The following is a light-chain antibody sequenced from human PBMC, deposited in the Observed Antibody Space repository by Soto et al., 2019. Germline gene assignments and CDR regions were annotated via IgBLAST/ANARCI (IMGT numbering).Light chain of an antibody. CDR1: ENINFY. CDR2: AAS. Sequence: DIQMTQSPASLSASVGDRVTITCRASENINFYLHWYQQKPGKAPKLLIYAASTLHTGVPSRFSGSGSGTDFTHTISSLQPEDFATYFCQQKYRLPRTFGQGTKVDIK. CDR3: QQKYRLPRT. V-gene: IGKV1-39*01. J-gene: IGKJ1*01.